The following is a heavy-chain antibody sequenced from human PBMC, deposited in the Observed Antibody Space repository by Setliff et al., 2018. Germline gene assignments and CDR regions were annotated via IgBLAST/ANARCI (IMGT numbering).Heavy chain of an antibody. V-gene: IGHV1-3*01. CDR2: INAGNGNT. J-gene: IGHJ4*02. D-gene: IGHD3-22*01. CDR1: GYTFTSYA. CDR3: AREYYYDSSGYSYYFDH. Sequence: GASVKVSCKASGYTFTSYAMHWVRQAPGQRLEWMGWINAGNGNTKYSQKFQGRVTITRDTSASTAYMELSSLRSEDTAVYYCAREYYYDSSGYSYYFDHWGQGTLVTVSS.